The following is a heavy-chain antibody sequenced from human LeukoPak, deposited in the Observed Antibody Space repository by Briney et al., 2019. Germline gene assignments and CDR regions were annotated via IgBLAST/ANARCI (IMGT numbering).Heavy chain of an antibody. CDR2: INHSGSS. V-gene: IGHV4-34*01. CDR1: GGSFSGYY. D-gene: IGHD2-15*01. J-gene: IGHJ3*02. CDR3: ARDGVVAATSNRNAFDI. Sequence: SETLSLTCAVYGGSFSGYYWSWIRQPPGKGLEWIGEINHSGSSNYNPYLKSRVTISVDTSKNQFSLKLSSVTAADTAVYYCARDGVVAATSNRNAFDIWGQGTMVTVSS.